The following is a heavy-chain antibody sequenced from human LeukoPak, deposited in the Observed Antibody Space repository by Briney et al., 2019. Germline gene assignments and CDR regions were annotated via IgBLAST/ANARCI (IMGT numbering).Heavy chain of an antibody. V-gene: IGHV3-21*01. CDR3: ARVRDLYRDY. CDR2: ISGGSTYT. D-gene: IGHD5-12*01. J-gene: IGHJ4*02. Sequence: PGGSLRHSCAASGFTFSSYTMNWVRQAPGKGLEWVSSISGGSTYTFYADSVMGRFTISRDNAKNSLYLHMSSLRAEDTAVYYCARVRDLYRDYWGQGILVTVSS. CDR1: GFTFSSYT.